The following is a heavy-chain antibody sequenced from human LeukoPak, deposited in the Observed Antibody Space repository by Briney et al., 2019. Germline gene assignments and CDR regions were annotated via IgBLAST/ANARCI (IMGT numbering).Heavy chain of an antibody. V-gene: IGHV3-15*04. D-gene: IGHD3-10*01. CDR2: FGSITQGATS. Sequence: GGSLRLSCAASGFTFSAAWTSWVRQAPGRGPEWVGLFGSITQGATSKYAAPVKGRFTISRDDSKNTLYLQMNSLKTEDTAVYYCTTMGRGYFDCWGEGALVTLST. J-gene: IGHJ4*02. CDR1: GFTFSAAW. CDR3: TTMGRGYFDC.